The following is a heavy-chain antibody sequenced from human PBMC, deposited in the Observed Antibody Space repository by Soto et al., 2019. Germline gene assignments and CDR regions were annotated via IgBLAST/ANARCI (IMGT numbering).Heavy chain of an antibody. V-gene: IGHV3-21*01. Sequence: PGGSLRLSCAASGFTFSSYSMNWVRQAPGKGLEWVSSISSSSSYIYYADSVKGRFTISRDNAKNSLYLQMNSLRAEDTAVYYCARDLVVYSYGTGMDVWGQGTTVTVSS. CDR1: GFTFSSYS. D-gene: IGHD5-18*01. CDR2: ISSSSSYI. CDR3: ARDLVVYSYGTGMDV. J-gene: IGHJ6*02.